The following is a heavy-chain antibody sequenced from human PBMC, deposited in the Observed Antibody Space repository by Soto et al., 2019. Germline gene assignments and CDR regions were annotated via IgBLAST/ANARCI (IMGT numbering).Heavy chain of an antibody. CDR2: ISSSSSTI. Sequence: GGSLRLSCAASGFTFSSYSMNWVRQAPGKGLEWVSYISSSSSTIYYADSVKGRFTISRDNAKNSLYLQMNSLRAEDTAVYYCARAIVVVPAAPDYWGQGTLVTVSS. D-gene: IGHD2-2*01. J-gene: IGHJ4*02. CDR3: ARAIVVVPAAPDY. V-gene: IGHV3-48*01. CDR1: GFTFSSYS.